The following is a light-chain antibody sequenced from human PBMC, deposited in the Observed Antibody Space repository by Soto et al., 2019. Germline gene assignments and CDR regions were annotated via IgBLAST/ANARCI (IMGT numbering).Light chain of an antibody. CDR2: GAS. J-gene: IGKJ1*01. Sequence: EIVMRQSPATLSVSPGERATLSCRASQSVSSNLAWYQQKPGQAPRLLIYGASTRATGIPARFSGSGSGTEFTLTISSLQSEDFAVYYCQQYNKWPPTFGQGTKVDIK. V-gene: IGKV3D-15*01. CDR1: QSVSSN. CDR3: QQYNKWPPT.